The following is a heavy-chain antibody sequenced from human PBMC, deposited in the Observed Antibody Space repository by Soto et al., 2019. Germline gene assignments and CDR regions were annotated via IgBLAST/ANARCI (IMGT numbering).Heavy chain of an antibody. CDR2: IFNSGTT. Sequence: QVQLQESGPGLVKPSQTLSLTCSVSGASTVSHYHWTWIRQPPGKGLEWMGYIFNSGTTFYNPSLTSRLSISMDTSGNHFSLELRSVTAADTAVYYCALALGPTTGLEYWGQGTLVTVSS. CDR1: GASTVSHYH. V-gene: IGHV4-31*02. CDR3: ALALGPTTGLEY. J-gene: IGHJ4*02. D-gene: IGHD1-26*01.